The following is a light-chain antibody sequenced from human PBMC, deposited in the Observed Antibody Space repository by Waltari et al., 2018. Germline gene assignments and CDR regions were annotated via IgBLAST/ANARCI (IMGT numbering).Light chain of an antibody. CDR2: GTS. Sequence: DIVMTQSPDSLAVSLGETTTLNCKSSQTILYSSYNKNYLAWYQVKPGQAPKLLVYGTSPRESGVPDRFSGSGSGTDFSLTISSLQAEDVAVYYCQQYYSAPYTFGQGTKLEIK. J-gene: IGKJ2*01. V-gene: IGKV4-1*01. CDR3: QQYYSAPYT. CDR1: QTILYSSYNKNY.